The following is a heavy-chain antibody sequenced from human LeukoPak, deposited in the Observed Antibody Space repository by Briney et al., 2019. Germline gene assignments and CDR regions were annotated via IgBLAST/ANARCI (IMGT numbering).Heavy chain of an antibody. Sequence: SETLSLTCTVSDASISSSYFYCSWIRQPPGKGLEWIGNVFHSGSTHYSPSLKSRVTISVDTSRKQFSLRLSAATAADTAVYYCARQRGGSWVDDYWGQGTLVTVSS. CDR2: VFHSGST. V-gene: IGHV4-39*01. CDR3: ARQRGGSWVDDY. D-gene: IGHD1-26*01. CDR1: DASISSSYFY. J-gene: IGHJ4*02.